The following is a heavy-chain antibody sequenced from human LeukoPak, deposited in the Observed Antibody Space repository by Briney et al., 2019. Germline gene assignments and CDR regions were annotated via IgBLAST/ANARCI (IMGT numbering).Heavy chain of an antibody. J-gene: IGHJ4*02. CDR1: GGTFSSYA. Sequence: SSVKVSCKASGGTFSSYAISWVRQAPGQGLEWMGGIIPIFGTANYAQKFQGRVTITTDESTSTAYMELSSLRSEDTAVYYCARAQPRLSGGNPLDYWGQGTLVTVSS. CDR3: ARAQPRLSGGNPLDY. D-gene: IGHD4-23*01. V-gene: IGHV1-69*05. CDR2: IIPIFGTA.